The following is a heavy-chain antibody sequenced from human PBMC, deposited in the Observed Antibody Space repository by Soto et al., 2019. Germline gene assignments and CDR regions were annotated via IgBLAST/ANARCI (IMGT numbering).Heavy chain of an antibody. D-gene: IGHD5-18*01. CDR1: GFTFSDDY. CDR2: ISSSGGTI. V-gene: IGHV3-11*01. J-gene: IGHJ4*02. Sequence: VGSLRLSCVASGFTFSDDYMSWIRQAPGKGLEWVSYISSSGGTIYYADSVKGRFTISRDNAKNSLFLQMNSLRADDTAVYYCARASSPRDPWLDYWGQGTLVTVTS. CDR3: ARASSPRDPWLDY.